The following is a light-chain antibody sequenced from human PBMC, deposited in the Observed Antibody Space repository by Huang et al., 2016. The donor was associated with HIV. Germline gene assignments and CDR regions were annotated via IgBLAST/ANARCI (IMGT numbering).Light chain of an antibody. V-gene: IGKV3-11*01. CDR2: DVS. CDR1: QNITTY. CDR3: QQRTKWPT. Sequence: EVVLTQSPATLSLSPGEKATLFCRASQNITTYLAWYQPKPGRAPKLLVHDVSHRAAGIPARFSGSGSGTDFTLTVSSLEPEDLALYYCQQRTKWPTFGQGTNLEIK. J-gene: IGKJ2*01.